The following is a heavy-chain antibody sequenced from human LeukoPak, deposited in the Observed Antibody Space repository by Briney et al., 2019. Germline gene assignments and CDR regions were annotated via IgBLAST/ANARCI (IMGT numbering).Heavy chain of an antibody. CDR3: ARHEPVVTLSSYYYGMDV. V-gene: IGHV3-21*01. CDR2: ISPTSTYI. J-gene: IGHJ6*02. Sequence: GGSLRLSCAASGFTFNTYSMNWVRRAPGKGLEWVSVISPTSTYIYYADSVRGRFTISRDNAKNSLYLQMNSLRAEDMAVYYCARHEPVVTLSSYYYGMDVWGQGTTVTVSS. D-gene: IGHD4-23*01. CDR1: GFTFNTYS.